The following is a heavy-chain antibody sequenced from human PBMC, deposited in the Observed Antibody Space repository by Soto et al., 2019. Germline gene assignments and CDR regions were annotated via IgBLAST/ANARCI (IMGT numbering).Heavy chain of an antibody. CDR1: GFTFSSYA. J-gene: IGHJ6*02. D-gene: IGHD1-1*01. CDR2: TSYDGSYK. CDR3: ARNVSRYGMDV. V-gene: IGHV3-30*15. Sequence: QVQLVESGGGVVQPGRSLRLSCVASGFTFSSYAMHWVRQAPGKGLEWLAVTSYDGSYKYDADSVKGRFTISRDNSKNTLYLQMSSLRAEDTAVYYCARNVSRYGMDVWGQGTTVTVSS.